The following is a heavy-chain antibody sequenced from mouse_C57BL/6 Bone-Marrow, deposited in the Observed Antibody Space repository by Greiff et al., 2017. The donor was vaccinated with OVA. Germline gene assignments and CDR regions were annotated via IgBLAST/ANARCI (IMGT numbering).Heavy chain of an antibody. CDR2: ISSGSSTI. CDR3: ARLTGGSGYFDV. Sequence: EVHLVESGGGLVKPGGSLKLSCAASGFTFSDYGMHWVRQAPEKGLEWVAYISSGSSTIYYADTVKGRFTISRDNAKTTLFLQMTSLRSEDTAMYYCARLTGGSGYFDVWGTGTTVTVSS. CDR1: GFTFSDYG. D-gene: IGHD1-1*01. J-gene: IGHJ1*03. V-gene: IGHV5-17*01.